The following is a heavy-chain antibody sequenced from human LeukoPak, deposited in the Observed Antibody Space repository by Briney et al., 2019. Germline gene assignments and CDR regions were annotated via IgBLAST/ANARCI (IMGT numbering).Heavy chain of an antibody. CDR2: IYYSGST. Sequence: PSETLSLTCTVSGGSISSSSYYWGWIRQPPGKGLEWIGYIYYSGSTNYNPSLKSRVTISVDTSKNQFSLKLSSVTAADTAVYYCARSPPAFDIWGQGTMVTVSS. CDR1: GGSISSSSYY. V-gene: IGHV4-61*05. CDR3: ARSPPAFDI. J-gene: IGHJ3*02.